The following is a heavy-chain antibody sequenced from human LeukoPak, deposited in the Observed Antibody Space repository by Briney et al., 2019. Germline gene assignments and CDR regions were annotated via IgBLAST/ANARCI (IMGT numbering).Heavy chain of an antibody. D-gene: IGHD3-10*01. Sequence: GASVKVSCKASGYTFTGYYMHWVRQAPGQGLEWMGWINPSSGGTYYAQKFQGRVTMTRDTSISTAYMELSRLRSDDTAVYYCARALLWFGEPSHIDYWGQGTLDTASS. J-gene: IGHJ4*02. CDR3: ARALLWFGEPSHIDY. CDR1: GYTFTGYY. CDR2: INPSSGGT. V-gene: IGHV1-2*02.